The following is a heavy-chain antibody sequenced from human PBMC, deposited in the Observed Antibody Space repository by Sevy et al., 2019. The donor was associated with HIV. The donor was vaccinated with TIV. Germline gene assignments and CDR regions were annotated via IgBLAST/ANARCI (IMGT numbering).Heavy chain of an antibody. CDR2: IWYDGSNK. CDR3: ARVRCSGGSCYSGYYYYGMDV. CDR1: GFTFSSYG. V-gene: IGHV3-33*01. J-gene: IGHJ6*02. D-gene: IGHD2-15*01. Sequence: GGSLRLSCAASGFTFSSYGMHWVRQAPGKGLEWVAVIWYDGSNKYYADSVKGRFTISRDNSKNTLYLQTNSLRAEDTAVYYCARVRCSGGSCYSGYYYYGMDVWGQGTTVTVSS.